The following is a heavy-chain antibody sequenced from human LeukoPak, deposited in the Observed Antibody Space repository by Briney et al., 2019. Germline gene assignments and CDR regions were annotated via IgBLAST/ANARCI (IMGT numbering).Heavy chain of an antibody. CDR1: GFTFSSYG. CDR2: ISGSGGST. Sequence: GGSLRLSCAASGFTFSSYGMGWVRQAPGKGLEWVSAISGSGGSTYYADSVKGRFTISRDNAKNSLYLQMNSLRAEDTAVYFCTRDRQIDAFDVWGQGTMVTVSS. V-gene: IGHV3-23*01. CDR3: TRDRQIDAFDV. J-gene: IGHJ3*01.